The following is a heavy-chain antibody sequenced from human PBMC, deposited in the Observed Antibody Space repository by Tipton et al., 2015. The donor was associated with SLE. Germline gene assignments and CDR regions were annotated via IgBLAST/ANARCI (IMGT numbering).Heavy chain of an antibody. CDR3: ARGGTGDGRNPFDP. CDR1: GASVSSFC. CDR2: VCNSVST. D-gene: IGHD4-23*01. J-gene: IGHJ5*02. Sequence: TLSLTCTVSGASVSSFCWNWIRQSPGKGLEWIACVCNSVSTNYDPSLKSRVTISVDTSKNQFSLKLRSVTAADTAVYYCARGGTGDGRNPFDPWGQGTLVTVSS. V-gene: IGHV4-59*08.